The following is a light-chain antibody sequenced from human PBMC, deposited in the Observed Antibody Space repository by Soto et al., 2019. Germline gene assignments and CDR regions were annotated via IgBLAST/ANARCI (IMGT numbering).Light chain of an antibody. CDR1: QSIRNY. CDR2: AAS. J-gene: IGKJ1*01. V-gene: IGKV1-39*01. CDR3: QQTDSTPQT. Sequence: DIQMTQSPSSLSASVGERVTISYRASQSIRNYVSWYQQKPGTAPKLLIRAASTLQSGVPSRFSGSGSGTDFTLTISSLQIEDFATYFCQQTDSTPQTFGQGTNVEI.